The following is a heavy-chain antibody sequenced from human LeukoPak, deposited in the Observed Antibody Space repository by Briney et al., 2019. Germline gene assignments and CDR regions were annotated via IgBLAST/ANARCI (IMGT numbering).Heavy chain of an antibody. CDR1: GFTFSSYE. D-gene: IGHD1-14*01. CDR2: ISSSGSTT. CDR3: AAKEGTRSDFDY. V-gene: IGHV3-48*03. Sequence: GGSLRLSCVASGFTFSSYEMNWARQAPGKGLEWVSYISSSGSTTHYADSAKGRFTISRDNAKNSLYLQMNSLRGEGTAVYYCAAKEGTRSDFDYWGQGTLVTVAS. J-gene: IGHJ4*02.